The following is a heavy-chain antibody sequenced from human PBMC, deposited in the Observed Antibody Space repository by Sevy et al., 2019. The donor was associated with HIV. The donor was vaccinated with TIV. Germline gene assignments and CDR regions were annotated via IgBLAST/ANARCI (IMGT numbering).Heavy chain of an antibody. Sequence: GGSLRLSCAASGFTFSSYSMNWVRQAPGKGLEWVSYISSSSSTIYYADSVKGRFTISRDNAKNSLYLQMNSLRDEDTAVSYCARDHRSSIAARGGLDVWGQGTTVTVSS. CDR2: ISSSSSTI. CDR1: GFTFSSYS. V-gene: IGHV3-48*02. J-gene: IGHJ6*02. CDR3: ARDHRSSIAARGGLDV. D-gene: IGHD6-6*01.